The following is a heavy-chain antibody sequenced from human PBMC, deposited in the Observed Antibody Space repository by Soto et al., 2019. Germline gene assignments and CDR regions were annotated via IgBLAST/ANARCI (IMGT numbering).Heavy chain of an antibody. J-gene: IGHJ4*02. D-gene: IGHD1-26*01. CDR2: INPKSGGT. V-gene: IGHV1-2*02. CDR1: GYTFTVYY. CDR3: ARDLAKGGGSAGFDY. Sequence: SVKVSCKASGYTFTVYYMHWVRQAPGQGLEWMGWINPKSGGTMYPQKFQGRVTMTWDTSISTAYMALTRLRSDDTAVYYCARDLAKGGGSAGFDYWGQGTLVTVSS.